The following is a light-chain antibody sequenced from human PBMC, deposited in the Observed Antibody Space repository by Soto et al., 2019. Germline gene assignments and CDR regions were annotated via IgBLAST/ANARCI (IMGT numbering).Light chain of an antibody. CDR1: SSDVGGYNY. CDR2: DVS. Sequence: QSVLTQPASVSGSPGQSITISCTGTSSDVGGYNYVSWYQQHPGKAPKLMIYDVSNRPSGVSNRFSGSKSSNTDSLTISGLQAEDEADYYCSSDTSRSTPYVFGTGTKITVL. J-gene: IGLJ1*01. V-gene: IGLV2-14*01. CDR3: SSDTSRSTPYV.